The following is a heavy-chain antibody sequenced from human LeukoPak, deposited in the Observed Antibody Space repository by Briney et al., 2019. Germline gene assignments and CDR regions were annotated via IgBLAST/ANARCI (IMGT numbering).Heavy chain of an antibody. Sequence: KVSCKXSGGTFIXYAISWVRQAPGQGLEWMGGIIPIFGTANYAQKFQGRVTVTADESTSTAYMELSSLRSEDTAVYYCARGYCTNGVCGFYYYYGMDVWGQGTTVTVSS. CDR1: GGTFIXYA. V-gene: IGHV1-69*01. D-gene: IGHD2-8*01. J-gene: IGHJ6*02. CDR3: ARGYCTNGVCGFYYYYGMDV. CDR2: IIPIFGTA.